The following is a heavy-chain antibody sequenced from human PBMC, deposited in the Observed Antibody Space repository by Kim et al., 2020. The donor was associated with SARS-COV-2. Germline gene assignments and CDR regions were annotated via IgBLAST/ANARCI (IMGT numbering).Heavy chain of an antibody. Sequence: SETLSLTCAVYGGSFSGYYWSWIRQPPGKGLEWIGEINHSGITNYNPSLKSRVTISVDTSKNQFSLKLSSVTAADTAVYYCARLYSGSYYYYYGMDVWGQGTTVTVSS. CDR1: GGSFSGYY. J-gene: IGHJ6*02. V-gene: IGHV4-34*01. CDR2: INHSGIT. D-gene: IGHD1-26*01. CDR3: ARLYSGSYYYYYGMDV.